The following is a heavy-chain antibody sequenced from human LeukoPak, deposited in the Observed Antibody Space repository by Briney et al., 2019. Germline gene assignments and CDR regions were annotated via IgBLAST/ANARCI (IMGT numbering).Heavy chain of an antibody. J-gene: IGHJ6*03. CDR3: ARAPPYNWNYLKYYYYMDV. V-gene: IGHV4-4*02. CDR2: IYHSGST. D-gene: IGHD1-7*01. CDR1: GGSISSSNW. Sequence: PSETLSLTCAVSGGSISSSNWWSWVRQPPGKGLEWIGEIYHSGSTNYNPSLKSRVTISVDKSKNQFSLKLSSVTAADTAVYYCARAPPYNWNYLKYYYYMDVWGKGTTVTVSS.